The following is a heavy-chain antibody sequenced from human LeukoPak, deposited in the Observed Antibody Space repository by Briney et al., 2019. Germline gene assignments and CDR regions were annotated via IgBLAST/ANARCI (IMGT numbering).Heavy chain of an antibody. J-gene: IGHJ6*02. CDR3: VRGYSFGPYGMDV. CDR2: ISDSGGST. V-gene: IGHV3-64D*09. D-gene: IGHD2-15*01. CDR1: GYPFSGYA. Sequence: GGSLRLSCSASGYPFSGYAMHCVRQAPGKGLEYVSAISDSGGSTYYADSVKGRFTISRDNSKNTLYLQMSSLRAEDTAVYFCVRGYSFGPYGMDVWGQGNTVTVSS.